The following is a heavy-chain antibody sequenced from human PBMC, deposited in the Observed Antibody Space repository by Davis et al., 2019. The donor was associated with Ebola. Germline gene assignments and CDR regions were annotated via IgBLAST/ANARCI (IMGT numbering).Heavy chain of an antibody. CDR1: GFTFSSYA. V-gene: IGHV3-23*01. CDR2: FSGSGGST. CDR3: AKVRSYDAFDI. Sequence: GESLKISCAASGFTFSSYAMSWVRQAPGQGLEWVSAFSGSGGSTYYADSVKGRFTISRDNSKNTLYLQMNSLRAEDTAVYYCAKVRSYDAFDIWGQGTMVTVSS. J-gene: IGHJ3*02.